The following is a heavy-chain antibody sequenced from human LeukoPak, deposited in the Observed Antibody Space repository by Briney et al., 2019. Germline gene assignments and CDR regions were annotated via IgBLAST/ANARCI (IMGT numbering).Heavy chain of an antibody. J-gene: IGHJ5*02. D-gene: IGHD6-19*01. CDR3: ARDRSDSSGWYDVGNWFDP. V-gene: IGHV3-48*01. CDR2: ISSSSSTI. CDR1: GFTFSSYS. Sequence: PGGSLRLSCAASGFTFSSYSMNWVRQAPGKGLEWVSYISSSSSTIYYADSVKGRFTISRDNSKNTLYLQMNSLRAEDTAVYYCARDRSDSSGWYDVGNWFDPWGQGTLVTVSS.